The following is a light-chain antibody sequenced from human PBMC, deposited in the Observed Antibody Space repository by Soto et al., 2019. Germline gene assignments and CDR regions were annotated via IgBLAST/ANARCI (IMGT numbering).Light chain of an antibody. CDR2: GAS. V-gene: IGKV3-15*01. CDR3: QKYNSAPFT. J-gene: IGKJ3*01. CDR1: QSVSIN. Sequence: EILMRQSPATLSVSPGERATLSCRASQSVSINLAWYQQKPGQPPRLLIYGASTRATDVPARFSGSGSGTEFTLTISSLQSEDFAVYYCQKYNSAPFTFGPGTKVDIK.